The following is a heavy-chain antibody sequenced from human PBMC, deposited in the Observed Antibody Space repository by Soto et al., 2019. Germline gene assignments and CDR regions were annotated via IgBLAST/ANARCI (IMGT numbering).Heavy chain of an antibody. CDR2: INPMLGVA. D-gene: IGHD2-2*01. CDR3: ARGPAQFDP. J-gene: IGHJ5*02. V-gene: IGHV1-69*01. CDR1: GGSFSSLV. Sequence: QLLLVQSGAEVKKSGSSVKVSCKASGGSFSSLVISWLRQAPGQGPEWMGGINPMLGVANFAQKFQDRVTITADESTTTAYMALSSLRSEDTAVYYCARGPAQFDPWGQGTLVTVSS.